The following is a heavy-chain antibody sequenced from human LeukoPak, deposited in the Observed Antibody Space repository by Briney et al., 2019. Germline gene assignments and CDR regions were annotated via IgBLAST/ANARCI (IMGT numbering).Heavy chain of an antibody. CDR1: GDSVSSNSTA. D-gene: IGHD6-19*01. CDR3: ARVGEQWLVFFDY. Sequence: SQTLSLTCAISGDSVSSNSTAWNWHRQSQSIGFEWLGRTYYRSKWYNAYAVSVKSRITINPDTSKNQFSLQLNSVTPEDTAVYYCARVGEQWLVFFDYWGQGTLVTVSS. CDR2: TYYRSKWYN. V-gene: IGHV6-1*01. J-gene: IGHJ4*02.